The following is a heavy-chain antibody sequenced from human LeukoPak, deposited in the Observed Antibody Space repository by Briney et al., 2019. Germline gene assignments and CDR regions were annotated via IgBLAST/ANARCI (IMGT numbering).Heavy chain of an antibody. CDR3: ARHHYAMDV. V-gene: IGHV4-39*01. Sequence: SETLSLTCSVSGGSVSNSGDYWGWIRQPPGKGLEWIGSIYYSGSTYYNPSLKSRVTMSVATSKNQFSLKLSSVTAADTAVYYCARHHYAMDVWGQGTTVTVSS. D-gene: IGHD3-16*01. CDR1: GGSVSNSGDY. CDR2: IYYSGST. J-gene: IGHJ6*02.